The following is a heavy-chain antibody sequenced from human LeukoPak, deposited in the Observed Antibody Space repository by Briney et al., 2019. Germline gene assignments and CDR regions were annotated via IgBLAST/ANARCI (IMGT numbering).Heavy chain of an antibody. CDR2: IKQDETEK. D-gene: IGHD3-9*01. Sequence: PGESLRLSCTASGFTFSNFWMGWVRQAPGKGLEWVANIKQDETEKFYLGSVKGRFTISRDNAKNSLYLQMNSLRAEDTAVYYCAKGPSTPILTGYPNDAFDIWGQGTMVTVSS. J-gene: IGHJ3*02. CDR3: AKGPSTPILTGYPNDAFDI. CDR1: GFTFSNFW. V-gene: IGHV3-7*03.